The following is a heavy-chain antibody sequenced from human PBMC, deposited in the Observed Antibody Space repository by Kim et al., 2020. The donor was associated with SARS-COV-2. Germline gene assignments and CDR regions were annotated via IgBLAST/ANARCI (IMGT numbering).Heavy chain of an antibody. D-gene: IGHD6-13*01. CDR2: IYYSGST. CDR1: GGSISSSSYY. V-gene: IGHV4-39*01. J-gene: IGHJ4*02. Sequence: SETLSLTCTVSGGSISSSSYYWGWIRQPPGKGLEWIGSIYYSGSTYYNPSLKSRVTISVDTSKNQFSLKLSSVTAADTAVYYCARRPTYGIWGIATQLQDYSGQGTLVTVSS. CDR3: ARRPTYGIWGIATQLQDY.